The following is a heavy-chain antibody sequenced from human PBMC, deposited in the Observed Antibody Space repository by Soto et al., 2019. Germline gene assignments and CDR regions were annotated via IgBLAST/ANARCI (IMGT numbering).Heavy chain of an antibody. Sequence: SETLSLTCTVSGGSISSYYWSWIRQPPGKGLEWIGYIYYSGSTNYNPSLKSRVTISVDTSKNQFSLKLSSVTAADTAVYYCARLLPTSGGKYNWFDPWGQGTLVTVSS. CDR1: GGSISSYY. CDR2: IYYSGST. CDR3: ARLLPTSGGKYNWFDP. V-gene: IGHV4-59*08. D-gene: IGHD1-1*01. J-gene: IGHJ5*02.